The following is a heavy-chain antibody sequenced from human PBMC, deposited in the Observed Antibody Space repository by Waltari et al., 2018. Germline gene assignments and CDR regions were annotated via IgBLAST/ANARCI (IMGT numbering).Heavy chain of an antibody. CDR2: IRQDGSEK. Sequence: EVQLVESGGGLVQPGGSLRLSCAVSGFTFSNYWMAWVRQAPGKGLEGVANIRQDGSEKDYVDSVTGRFTISRDNAKNSVYLQMNSLRAEDTAVYYCARGQGGYSGRFDYWGQGSLVTVSS. D-gene: IGHD5-12*01. V-gene: IGHV3-7*01. J-gene: IGHJ4*02. CDR3: ARGQGGYSGRFDY. CDR1: GFTFSNYW.